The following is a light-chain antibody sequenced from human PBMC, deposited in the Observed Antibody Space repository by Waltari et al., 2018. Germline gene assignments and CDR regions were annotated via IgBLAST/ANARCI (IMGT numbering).Light chain of an antibody. Sequence: QSVVTQPPSVSGAPGQRVTISCTGSNSNIGAGYDVHWYQQLPTKAPKLLIFANNNRPAGVPDRFSGSRSGPSASLAITVLQAEDEADYYCQSYESSLSHSVFGTGTKVSVL. CDR3: QSYESSLSHSV. J-gene: IGLJ1*01. CDR2: ANN. V-gene: IGLV1-40*01. CDR1: NSNIGAGYD.